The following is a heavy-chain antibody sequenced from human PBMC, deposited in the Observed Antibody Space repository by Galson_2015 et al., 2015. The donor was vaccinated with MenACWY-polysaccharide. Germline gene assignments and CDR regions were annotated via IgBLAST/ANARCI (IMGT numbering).Heavy chain of an antibody. D-gene: IGHD3-22*01. Sequence: SLRLSCAASGFTFSGNWMHWVRQAPGKGLVWVSRINSDGRSTSYADSVKGRFTTSRDNAKNTLYLQMNSLSAEDTAVYYCARGGGRFPDNYFCDYGGQATLVTGTS. CDR2: INSDGRST. J-gene: IGHJ4*02. CDR3: ARGGGRFPDNYFCDY. CDR1: GFTFSGNW. V-gene: IGHV3-74*01.